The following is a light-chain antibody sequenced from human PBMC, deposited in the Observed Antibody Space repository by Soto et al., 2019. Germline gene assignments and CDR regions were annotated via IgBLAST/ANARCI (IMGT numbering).Light chain of an antibody. Sequence: EIVLTPSPGTLSLSPVERATLSCRASQSVSSNLAWYQQKPGQAPRLLIYGASTRATGITARFSGSGSGSEFTLTIGSLQSEDFAVYYCQQYNNWPLTFGGGTKVDIK. J-gene: IGKJ4*01. CDR3: QQYNNWPLT. CDR2: GAS. V-gene: IGKV3-15*01. CDR1: QSVSSN.